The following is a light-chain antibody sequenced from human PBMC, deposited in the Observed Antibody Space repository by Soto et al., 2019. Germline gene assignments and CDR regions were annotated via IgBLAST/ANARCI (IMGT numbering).Light chain of an antibody. V-gene: IGKV3-15*01. J-gene: IGKJ2*03. Sequence: ETVMTQSPDTLSVSPGESATLSCRASQDVNTNLAWFHQKPGQTPRLVLYGASKRATGIPARFSGSGSGRHFTLTISSLQSEDFGVYYCQHYNNWPPYSFGQGTKVEIK. CDR1: QDVNTN. CDR3: QHYNNWPPYS. CDR2: GAS.